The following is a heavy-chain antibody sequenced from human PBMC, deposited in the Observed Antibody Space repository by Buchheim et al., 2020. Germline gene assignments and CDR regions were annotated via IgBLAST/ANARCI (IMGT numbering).Heavy chain of an antibody. Sequence: EVQLLESGGGLVQPGGSLRLSCAASGFTFSSYAMSWVRQAPGKGLEWVSAISGSGGSTYYADSVKGRFPISRANSKNMQYLQMNSLRAEDTAVYYCAKAGGFCSGASCYLGEFFDYWGQGTL. CDR1: GFTFSSYA. V-gene: IGHV3-23*01. J-gene: IGHJ4*02. CDR3: AKAGGFCSGASCYLGEFFDY. D-gene: IGHD2-15*01. CDR2: ISGSGGST.